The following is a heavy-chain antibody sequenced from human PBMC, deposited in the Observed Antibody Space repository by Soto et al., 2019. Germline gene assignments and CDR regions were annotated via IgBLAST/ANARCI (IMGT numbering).Heavy chain of an antibody. V-gene: IGHV4-4*02. J-gene: IGHJ4*02. CDR2: IHHRGGI. Sequence: QVQLQESGPGLVKPSGTLSLTCAVSGGSVSSSNWWRWVRQPPGKGLEWIGEIHHRGGINYNPSLKSRVTMSVDKSKNQFSLKVTSVTAADTAVYYCARGVGSTAVAGQFDSGGQGIRVTASS. CDR3: ARGVGSTAVAGQFDS. D-gene: IGHD6-19*01. CDR1: GGSVSSSNW.